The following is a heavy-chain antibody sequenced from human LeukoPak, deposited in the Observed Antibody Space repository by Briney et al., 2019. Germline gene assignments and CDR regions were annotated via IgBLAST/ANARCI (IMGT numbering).Heavy chain of an antibody. V-gene: IGHV1-8*03. CDR1: GYTFTSYD. J-gene: IGHJ6*03. Sequence: ASVKVSCKASGYTFTSYDINWVRQATGQGLEWMGWMNPNSGNTGYAQKFQGRVTITRNTSISTAYMELSSLRSEDTAVYYCARGQKKVTMVRGVPTTYYYYYYMDVWGKGTTVTVSS. CDR2: MNPNSGNT. CDR3: ARGQKKVTMVRGVPTTYYYYYYMDV. D-gene: IGHD3-10*01.